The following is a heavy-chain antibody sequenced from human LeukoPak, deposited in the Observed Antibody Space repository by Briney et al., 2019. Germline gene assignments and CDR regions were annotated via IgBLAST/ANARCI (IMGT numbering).Heavy chain of an antibody. V-gene: IGHV3-30*04. CDR3: ARGVPYASWSGPHYSDY. CDR2: ISYDGSNK. CDR1: GFTFSSYA. Sequence: GGSLRLSCAASGFTFSSYAMHWVRQAPGKGLEWVAVISYDGSNKYYADSVKGRFSISRDNAKNSLYLQMNSLRAEDTAVYYCARGVPYASWSGPHYSDYWGQGTLVTVSS. D-gene: IGHD3-3*01. J-gene: IGHJ4*02.